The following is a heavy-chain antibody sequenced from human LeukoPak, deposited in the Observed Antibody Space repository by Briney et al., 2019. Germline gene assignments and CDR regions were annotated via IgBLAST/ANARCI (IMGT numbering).Heavy chain of an antibody. J-gene: IGHJ4*02. CDR2: IYYSGTT. Sequence: SETLSLTCAVYGGSFSGYYWSWIRQPPGKGLEWIGSIYYSGTTYYNPSLKSRVTISVDTSKNQFSLKLSSVTAADTAVYYCARARGGTYADFDYWGQGTLVTVSS. V-gene: IGHV4-34*01. D-gene: IGHD1-26*01. CDR1: GGSFSGYY. CDR3: ARARGGTYADFDY.